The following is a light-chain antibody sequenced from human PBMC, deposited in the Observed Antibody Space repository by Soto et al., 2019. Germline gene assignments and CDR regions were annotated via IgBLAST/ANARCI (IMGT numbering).Light chain of an antibody. CDR2: GAS. Sequence: EIVLTQSPGTLPLSPGERATLSCRASQSVSSSYLAWYQQKPGQAPRLLIYGASSRATGIPARFSGSGFGTDFTLTISSLEPEDAAVYYCQQRSNWPPITFGQGTRPEIK. CDR3: QQRSNWPPIT. V-gene: IGKV3D-20*02. J-gene: IGKJ5*01. CDR1: QSVSSSY.